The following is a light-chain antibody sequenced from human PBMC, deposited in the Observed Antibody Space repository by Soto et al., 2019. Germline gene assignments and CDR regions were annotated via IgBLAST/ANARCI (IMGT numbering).Light chain of an antibody. CDR3: QHYDAYSTWT. Sequence: DVQMTQSPSTLSASVGDRVTITCRTSQTIRGYLAWYQQKPGKAPKLLIYKASTLESGVPSRFSGSGSGSEFTLTISSLQPDDIATYYCQHYDAYSTWTFGQGTKVDI. CDR1: QTIRGY. CDR2: KAS. J-gene: IGKJ1*01. V-gene: IGKV1-5*03.